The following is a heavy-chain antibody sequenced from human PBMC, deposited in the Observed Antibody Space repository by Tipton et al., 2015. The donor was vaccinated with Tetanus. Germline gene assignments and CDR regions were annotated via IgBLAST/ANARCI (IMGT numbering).Heavy chain of an antibody. V-gene: IGHV4-61*01. D-gene: IGHD3-3*01. CDR2: ISYSGST. CDR1: GGSLRGGSYY. Sequence: TLSLTCTVSGGSLRGGSYYWNWIRQPPGKGLEWIGYISYSGSTNSNYSLKSRITISQDTSKNQFSLKLTSVTAADTAVYYCARANYDFPKKGPFDSWGQGTLVIVSS. J-gene: IGHJ4*02. CDR3: ARANYDFPKKGPFDS.